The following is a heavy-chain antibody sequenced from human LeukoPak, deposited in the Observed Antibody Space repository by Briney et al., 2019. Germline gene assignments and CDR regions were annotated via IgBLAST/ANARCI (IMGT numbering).Heavy chain of an antibody. V-gene: IGHV3-66*01. CDR3: ARAPGSSGYGYYFDY. CDR1: GFTFSSYE. D-gene: IGHD3-22*01. Sequence: GGSLRLSCAASGFTFSSYEMNWVRQAPGKGLEWVSVIYGGGRTHYADSVKGRFTVSRDNSKNTLDLQMSRLRAEDTAVYYCARAPGSSGYGYYFDYWGQGTLVTVSS. J-gene: IGHJ4*02. CDR2: IYGGGRT.